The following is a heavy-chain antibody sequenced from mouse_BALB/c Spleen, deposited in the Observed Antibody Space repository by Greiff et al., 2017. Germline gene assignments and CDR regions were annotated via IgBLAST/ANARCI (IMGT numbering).Heavy chain of an antibody. V-gene: IGHV1-14*01. Sequence: EVQLQQSGPELVKPGASVKMSCKASGYTFTSYVMHWVKQKPGQGLEWIGYINPYNDGTKYNEKFKGKATLTSDKSSSTAYMALSSLTSEDSAVYYCARGVDYYGSSHYAMDDWGQGTSVTVSS. CDR1: GYTFTSYV. D-gene: IGHD1-1*01. J-gene: IGHJ4*01. CDR3: ARGVDYYGSSHYAMDD. CDR2: INPYNDGT.